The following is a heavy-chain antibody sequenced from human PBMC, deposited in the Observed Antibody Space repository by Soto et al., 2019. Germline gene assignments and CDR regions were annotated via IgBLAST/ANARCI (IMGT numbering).Heavy chain of an antibody. CDR1: GFTFSDHY. D-gene: IGHD2-2*01. CDR3: ARASKRSRYTSFFDY. J-gene: IGHJ4*02. Sequence: ESGGGLVQPGGSLRLSCAASGFTFSDHYMDWVRQAPGKGLEWVGRSRTKPKGYTTEYAASVKGRFTISRDDSKNSLYLQMDSLKTEDTAVHYCARASKRSRYTSFFDYWGQGTLVTVSS. V-gene: IGHV3-72*01. CDR2: SRTKPKGYTT.